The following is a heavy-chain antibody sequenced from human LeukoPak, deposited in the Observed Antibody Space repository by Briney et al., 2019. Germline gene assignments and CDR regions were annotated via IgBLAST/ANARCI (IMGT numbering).Heavy chain of an antibody. D-gene: IGHD6-19*01. J-gene: IGHJ4*02. CDR3: AAYNIAQWLVGGDY. Sequence: GGSLRLSCAASGFTFDDYAMHWVRQAPGKGLEWVSGISWNSGSIGYADSVKGRFTISRDNAKNSLYLQMNSLRAEDTALYYCAAYNIAQWLVGGDYWGQGTLVTVSS. V-gene: IGHV3-9*01. CDR2: ISWNSGSI. CDR1: GFTFDDYA.